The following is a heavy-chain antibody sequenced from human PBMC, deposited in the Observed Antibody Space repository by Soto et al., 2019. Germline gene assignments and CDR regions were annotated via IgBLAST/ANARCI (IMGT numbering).Heavy chain of an antibody. CDR2: IYASGST. Sequence: SETLSLTCTVSGGSISSSSYYWSWIRQPPGKGLERIGYIYASGSTNYNPSLKSRITISVDTSKNQFSLKLSSVTAADTAVYYCAGGGSTWLEYFQHWGQGTLVTVSS. J-gene: IGHJ1*01. CDR1: GGSISSSSYY. D-gene: IGHD6-13*01. CDR3: AGGGSTWLEYFQH. V-gene: IGHV4-61*01.